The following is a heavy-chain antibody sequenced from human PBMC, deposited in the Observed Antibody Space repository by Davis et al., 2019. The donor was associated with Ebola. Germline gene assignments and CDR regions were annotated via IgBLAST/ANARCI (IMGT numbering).Heavy chain of an antibody. CDR1: GYSFSSHD. Sequence: ASMKVSCKASGYSFSSHDINWVRQATGQALEWMGWMNPNSGNTGYARKFQGRVTMTRDITIGTAYMELTSLTSEDTAVYYCARSPEDSTGWNDWFDPWGQGTLVTVSS. J-gene: IGHJ5*02. D-gene: IGHD6-19*01. V-gene: IGHV1-8*01. CDR3: ARSPEDSTGWNDWFDP. CDR2: MNPNSGNT.